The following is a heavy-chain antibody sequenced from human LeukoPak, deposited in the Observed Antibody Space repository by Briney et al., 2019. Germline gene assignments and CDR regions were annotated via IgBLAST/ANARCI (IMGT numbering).Heavy chain of an antibody. CDR2: IIPIFDTT. Sequence: ASVKVSCKASGSTFSSYAISWVRQAPGQGLEWMGGIIPIFDTTNYPQKFQGRVTITTDESTSTAYMELSSLRPEDTAVYYCARSKDFVVVPAARDDYYYYMDAWGKGTTVTVSS. CDR3: ARSKDFVVVPAARDDYYYYMDA. CDR1: GSTFSSYA. J-gene: IGHJ6*03. V-gene: IGHV1-69*05. D-gene: IGHD2-2*01.